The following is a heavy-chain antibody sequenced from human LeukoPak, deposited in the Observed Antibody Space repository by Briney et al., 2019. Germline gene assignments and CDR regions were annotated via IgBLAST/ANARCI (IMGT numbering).Heavy chain of an antibody. CDR2: IYSGGGT. J-gene: IGHJ6*02. D-gene: IGHD3-9*01. CDR3: ARPYYDILTGYAEPGMDV. V-gene: IGHV3-53*01. Sequence: GGFLRLSCAASGFTVSSNYMSWVRQAPGKGLEWVSVIYSGGGTYYADSVKGRFTISRDNSKNTLYLQMNSLRAEDTAVYYCARPYYDILTGYAEPGMDVWGQGTTVTVSS. CDR1: GFTVSSNY.